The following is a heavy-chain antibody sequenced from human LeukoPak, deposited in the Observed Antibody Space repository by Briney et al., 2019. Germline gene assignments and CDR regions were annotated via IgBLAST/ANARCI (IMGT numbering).Heavy chain of an antibody. V-gene: IGHV4-4*02. D-gene: IGHD3-22*01. J-gene: IGHJ4*02. CDR3: ARASYSYDINGWVPFDY. CDR1: GGSISSSNW. Sequence: ASETLSLTCAVSGGSISSSNWWSWVRQPPGKGLEWIGEIYHSGSTNYNPSLKSRVTISVDKSKNQFSLKLSSVTAADTAVYYCARASYSYDINGWVPFDYWGQGTLVTVSS. CDR2: IYHSGST.